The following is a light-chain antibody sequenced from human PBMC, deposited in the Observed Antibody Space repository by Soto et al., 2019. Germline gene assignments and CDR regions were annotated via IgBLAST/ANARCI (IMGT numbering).Light chain of an antibody. CDR3: QQFTDWPPSYT. V-gene: IGKV3-15*01. Sequence: EIVMTQSPATLSVSPGERATLSCRASQSVSSKLAWYQQKPGQAPRLLIYAASTRATGIPTRFSGSGSGTEFTLTISSLQSEDFAVYSCQQFTDWPPSYTFGEGTKLEIK. CDR1: QSVSSK. J-gene: IGKJ2*01. CDR2: AAS.